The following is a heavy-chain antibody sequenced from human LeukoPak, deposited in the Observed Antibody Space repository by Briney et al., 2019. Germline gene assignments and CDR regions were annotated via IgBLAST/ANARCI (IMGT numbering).Heavy chain of an antibody. Sequence: SVKVSCKASGGTFSSYAISWVRQAPGQGLEWMGGIIPIFGTANYAQKFQGRVTITADESTSTAYMELRSLRSDDTAVYYCGRHLDYGESEFDYWGQGTLVTVSS. CDR2: IIPIFGTA. V-gene: IGHV1-69*13. J-gene: IGHJ4*02. CDR1: GGTFSSYA. CDR3: GRHLDYGESEFDY. D-gene: IGHD4-17*01.